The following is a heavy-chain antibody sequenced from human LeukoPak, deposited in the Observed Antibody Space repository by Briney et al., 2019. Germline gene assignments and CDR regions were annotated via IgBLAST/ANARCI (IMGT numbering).Heavy chain of an antibody. J-gene: IGHJ4*02. Sequence: SETLSLTCAVSGVSFDDYYWARVRQTPGKGLEWIGEINHSGYTNDSPSLKSRVTLSIDTSRKQFSLNLRSVTVADAGIYYCTRMTTGHDYWGQGTLVTVSS. CDR3: TRMTTGHDY. D-gene: IGHD4-17*01. CDR1: GVSFDDYY. V-gene: IGHV4-34*01. CDR2: INHSGYT.